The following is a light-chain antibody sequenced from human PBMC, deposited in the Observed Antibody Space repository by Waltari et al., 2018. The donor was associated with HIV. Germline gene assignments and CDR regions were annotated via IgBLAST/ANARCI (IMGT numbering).Light chain of an antibody. J-gene: IGLJ3*02. CDR2: QDS. Sequence: SYELTQPPSVSVSPGQTASITCSGDKLGDKYACWYQQKPGQSPVLVIYQDSKRPSGIPERFSGSNSGTSASLAISGLRSEDEADYYCAAWDDSLSGRVFGGGTKLTVL. V-gene: IGLV3-1*01. CDR3: AAWDDSLSGRV. CDR1: KLGDKY.